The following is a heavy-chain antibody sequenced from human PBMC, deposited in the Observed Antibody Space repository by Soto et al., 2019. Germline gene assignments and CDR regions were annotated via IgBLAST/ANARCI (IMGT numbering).Heavy chain of an antibody. D-gene: IGHD6-19*01. V-gene: IGHV3-33*01. CDR3: ARDGQGLAPYALDV. CDR2: IWYDGSNK. J-gene: IGHJ6*02. Sequence: QVQLVESGGGVAQPGRSLRLSCTVSGFTFSGHAMHWVRQAPGKGLEWVTQIWYDGSNKYYAESVKGRFTISRDNSKNTLDRQMNSLRVEDTPVYYCARDGQGLAPYALDVWGQGTSVTVSS. CDR1: GFTFSGHA.